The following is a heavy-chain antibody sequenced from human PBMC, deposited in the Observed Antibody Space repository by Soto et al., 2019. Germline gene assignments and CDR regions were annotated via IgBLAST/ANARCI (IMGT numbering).Heavy chain of an antibody. V-gene: IGHV1-46*01. D-gene: IGHD2-2*01. CDR1: GYTFTSYY. CDR2: INPSGGST. Sequence: ASVKVSCKASGYTFTSYYMHWVRQAPGQGLEWMGIINPSGGSTSYAPKFQGRVTMTRDTSTSTVYMELRSLRSDDTAVYYCSRDIVVVPAAITNDYWGQGTLVTVSS. J-gene: IGHJ4*02. CDR3: SRDIVVVPAAITNDY.